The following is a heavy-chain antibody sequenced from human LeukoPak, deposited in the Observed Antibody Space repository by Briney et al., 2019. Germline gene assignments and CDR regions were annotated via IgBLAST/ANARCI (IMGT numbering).Heavy chain of an antibody. V-gene: IGHV3-23*01. Sequence: GGSLRLSCAASGFTLSSYAMSWVRQAPGKGLEWVSLINGNAGSTYYADSVKGRFTISRDNSKNTLYLQMNSLRAEDTAVYYCAKDLRRHYYDSSGYPYYFDYWGQGTLVTVSS. CDR2: INGNAGST. J-gene: IGHJ4*02. D-gene: IGHD3-22*01. CDR3: AKDLRRHYYDSSGYPYYFDY. CDR1: GFTLSSYA.